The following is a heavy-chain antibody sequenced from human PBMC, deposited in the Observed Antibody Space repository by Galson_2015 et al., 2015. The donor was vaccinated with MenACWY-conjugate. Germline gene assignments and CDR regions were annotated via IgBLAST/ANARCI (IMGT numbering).Heavy chain of an antibody. J-gene: IGHJ3*01. CDR1: GFPLSAYW. D-gene: IGHD3-9*01. Sequence: SLRLSCAASGFPLSAYWLTWVRQAPGKGPEWVANIKRDGSDKHYLDSVEGRFNISRDNARNSLYLQMDSLRAEYTAVYYCARYSSPSGFDNYIDSFDLCGQGTKLTVSP. CDR2: IKRDGSDK. V-gene: IGHV3-7*03. CDR3: ARYSSPSGFDNYIDSFDL.